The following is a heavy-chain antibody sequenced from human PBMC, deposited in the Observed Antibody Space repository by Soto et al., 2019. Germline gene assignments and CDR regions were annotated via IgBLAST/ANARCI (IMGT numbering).Heavy chain of an antibody. J-gene: IGHJ4*02. CDR3: AKAERGYCSSTSCYVFDY. CDR2: ISGSGGST. Sequence: GGSLILSCTASGFNFSSYAMSWVRQAPGKGLEWVSAISGSGGSTYYADSVKGRFTISRDNSKNTLYLQMNSLRAEDTAVYYCAKAERGYCSSTSCYVFDYWGQGTLVTVSS. D-gene: IGHD2-2*01. CDR1: GFNFSSYA. V-gene: IGHV3-23*01.